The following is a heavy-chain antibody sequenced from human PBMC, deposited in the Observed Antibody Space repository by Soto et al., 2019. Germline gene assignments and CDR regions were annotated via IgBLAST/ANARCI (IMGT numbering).Heavy chain of an antibody. Sequence: ASVKVSCTASGYTVTSYYMHGVRQAPGQGLEWMGIINPSGGSTSYAQKFQGRVTMTRDTSTSTVYMELSSLRSEDTAVYYCARPAEAGTFADGAQGTLVPV. J-gene: IGHJ4*02. CDR3: ARPAEAGTFAD. D-gene: IGHD6-13*01. CDR1: GYTVTSYY. V-gene: IGHV1-46*03. CDR2: INPSGGST.